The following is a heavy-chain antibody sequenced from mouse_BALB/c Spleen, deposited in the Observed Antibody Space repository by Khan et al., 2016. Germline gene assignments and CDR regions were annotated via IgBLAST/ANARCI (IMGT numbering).Heavy chain of an antibody. CDR1: GFTFTDYY. V-gene: IGHV7-3*02. J-gene: IGHJ2*01. CDR2: ISNKANGYTT. D-gene: IGHD2-1*01. CDR3: ARERGNRYYFDY. Sequence: EVELVESGGGLVQPGGSLRLSCATSGFTFTDYYMSWVRQPPGKALEWLGFISNKANGYTTEYSASVQGRFTISRDNSQSILYLQMNTLRAENSATYYCARERGNRYYFDYWGQGTTLTVSS.